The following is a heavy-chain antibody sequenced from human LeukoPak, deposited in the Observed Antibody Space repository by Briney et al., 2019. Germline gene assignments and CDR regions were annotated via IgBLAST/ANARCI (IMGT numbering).Heavy chain of an antibody. CDR3: AKDLGDYGYYFDY. CDR2: IWYDGSHA. CDR1: GFTFSSSG. J-gene: IGHJ4*02. V-gene: IGHV3-33*06. Sequence: GRSLRLSCAASGFTFSSSGMHWVRQATGKGLEWVAIIWYDGSHAYYAESVKGRFTVSRDNSKNTLYLEMNSLKADDTAVYYCAKDLGDYGYYFDYWGQGTLVTVFS. D-gene: IGHD4-17*01.